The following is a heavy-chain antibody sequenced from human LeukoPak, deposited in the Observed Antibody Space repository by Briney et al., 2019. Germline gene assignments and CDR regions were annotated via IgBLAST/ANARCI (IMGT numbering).Heavy chain of an antibody. CDR1: GFSLNTRGVG. CDR3: AHRKNYYDSSVFDY. J-gene: IGHJ4*02. V-gene: IGHV2-5*02. D-gene: IGHD3-22*01. Sequence: SGPTLVKPTQTLTLTCTFSGFSLNTRGVGVGWIRQPPGRALEWLALIYWDDDRRYSPSLKSRLTITKDTSKNQVVLTMTNMDPVDTSTYYCAHRKNYYDSSVFDYWGQGTLVTVSS. CDR2: IYWDDDR.